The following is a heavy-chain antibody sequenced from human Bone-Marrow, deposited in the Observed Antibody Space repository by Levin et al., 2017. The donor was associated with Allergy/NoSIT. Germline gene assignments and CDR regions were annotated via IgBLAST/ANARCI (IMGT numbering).Heavy chain of an antibody. V-gene: IGHV2-5*02. J-gene: IGHJ4*02. CDR3: ERQADNRWRFFDF. Sequence: ESGPTLVKPTQTLTLTCTFSGFSLSPTGVAVGWIRQSPGKALEWVALIYWDDDKRYNSSLENRLTITKVTSRTQVVLSMTNMDPMDAGTYFCERQADNRWRFFDFWGQGTLVTVST. CDR2: IYWDDDK. CDR1: GFSLSPTGVA. D-gene: IGHD1-14*01.